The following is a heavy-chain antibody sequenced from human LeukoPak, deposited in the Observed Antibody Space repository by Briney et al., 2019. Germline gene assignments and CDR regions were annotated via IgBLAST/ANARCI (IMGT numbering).Heavy chain of an antibody. V-gene: IGHV3-7*03. CDR3: ASNGEGVMIDY. D-gene: IGHD3-16*01. Sequence: GGSLRLSCAVSGFTFSGFWMSWSRQAPGKGLEWVASINSDGSEGYYADVVKGRFTISRDNAKNSLYLQINSLRAEDTAVYYCASNGEGVMIDYWGQGTLVTVSS. CDR2: INSDGSEG. J-gene: IGHJ4*02. CDR1: GFTFSGFW.